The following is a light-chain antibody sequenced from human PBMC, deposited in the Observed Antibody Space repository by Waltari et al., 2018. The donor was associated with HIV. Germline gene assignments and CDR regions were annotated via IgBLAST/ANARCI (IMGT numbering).Light chain of an antibody. Sequence: ETVLTQSPGNLSLSSGGRATLSCTASQSVSINYIAWYQQKPGQAPTLLIYDASSRATGIPDRFSGSGSGTDFTLAISRLEPEDFAVYYCHQYGSFFTFGQGTKLEIK. CDR3: HQYGSFFT. CDR2: DAS. CDR1: QSVSINY. J-gene: IGKJ2*01. V-gene: IGKV3-20*01.